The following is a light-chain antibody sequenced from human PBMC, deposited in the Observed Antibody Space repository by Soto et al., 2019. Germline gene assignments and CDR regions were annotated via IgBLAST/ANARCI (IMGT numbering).Light chain of an antibody. J-gene: IGLJ1*01. Sequence: QTVVTQPPSVSGAPGQRVTISCTGSSSNIGTGYDVHWYQQLPGTAPKLLIYANINRPSGVPDRFSGSKSGTSASLAITGLQAEDESDYYCQSYDSSLSGYVFGAGTKLTVL. CDR1: SSNIGTGYD. CDR2: ANI. CDR3: QSYDSSLSGYV. V-gene: IGLV1-40*01.